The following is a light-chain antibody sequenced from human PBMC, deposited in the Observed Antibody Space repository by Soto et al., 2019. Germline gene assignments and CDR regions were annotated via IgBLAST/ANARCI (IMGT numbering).Light chain of an antibody. CDR2: GAS. Sequence: EIVLTQSPGTLSLSPGERATLSCRASQSVSSSYLAWYQQKPGQAPRLLIYGASSRATGIPDRFSVSGSGTDFTLTISRLEPEDFAVYYCQQYGSSPLTFGGGTKVHLK. J-gene: IGKJ4*01. CDR1: QSVSSSY. V-gene: IGKV3-20*01. CDR3: QQYGSSPLT.